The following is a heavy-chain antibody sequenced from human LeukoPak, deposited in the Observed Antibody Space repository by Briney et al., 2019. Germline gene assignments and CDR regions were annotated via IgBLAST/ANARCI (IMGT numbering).Heavy chain of an antibody. J-gene: IGHJ4*02. CDR3: ARVGYYYYSRGYFPASLDY. Sequence: SETLSLTCTVTGGSLSSYYWSWIRQPPGKGLAWIGYIDYRGSTNYNPCLKSRVTIPVDASKHQFSLKLSSVTAADTAVYYCARVGYYYYSRGYFPASLDYWGQGTLVTVSS. D-gene: IGHD3-22*01. CDR2: IDYRGST. CDR1: GGSLSSYY. V-gene: IGHV4-59*01.